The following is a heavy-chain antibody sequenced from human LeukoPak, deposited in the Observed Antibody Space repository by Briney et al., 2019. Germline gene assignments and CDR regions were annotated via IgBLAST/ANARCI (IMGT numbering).Heavy chain of an antibody. V-gene: IGHV4-39*07. CDR3: ATVGGSDNYYIDY. Sequence: PSETLSLTCTVSGGSISSSSYYWGWIRQPPGKGLEWIGSIYYSGSTYYNPSLKSRVTISVDTSKNQFSLKLSSLTAADTAVYYCATVGGSDNYYIDYWGQGTLVTVSS. CDR1: GGSISSSSYY. CDR2: IYYSGST. J-gene: IGHJ4*02. D-gene: IGHD3-10*01.